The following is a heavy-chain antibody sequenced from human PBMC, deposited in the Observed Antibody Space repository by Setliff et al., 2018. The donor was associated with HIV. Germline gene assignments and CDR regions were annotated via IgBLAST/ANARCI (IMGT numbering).Heavy chain of an antibody. CDR3: ATLGVAVTGTVDY. CDR1: SYTFTSYG. J-gene: IGHJ4*02. D-gene: IGHD6-19*01. Sequence: ASVKVSCKASSYTFTSYGVSWVRQAPGHRLERMGWINSDKGNTKYSQKFQGKITITRDTSASTAYIEVSSLKSEDTAVYYCATLGVAVTGTVDYWGQGTLVTVSS. CDR2: INSDKGNT. V-gene: IGHV1-18*01.